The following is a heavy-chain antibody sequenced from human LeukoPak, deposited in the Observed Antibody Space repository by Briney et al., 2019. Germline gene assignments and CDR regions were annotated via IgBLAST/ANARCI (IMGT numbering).Heavy chain of an antibody. CDR3: ARQDHYYDSSGYSAWDAFDI. J-gene: IGHJ3*02. CDR2: IYHSGST. CDR1: GYSISSGYY. Sequence: SETLSLTCAVSGYSISSGYYWGWIRQPPGKGLEWIGSIYHSGSTYYNPSLKSRVTISVDTSKNQFSLKLSSVTAADTAVYYCARQDHYYDSSGYSAWDAFDIRGQGTMVTVSS. D-gene: IGHD3-22*01. V-gene: IGHV4-38-2*01.